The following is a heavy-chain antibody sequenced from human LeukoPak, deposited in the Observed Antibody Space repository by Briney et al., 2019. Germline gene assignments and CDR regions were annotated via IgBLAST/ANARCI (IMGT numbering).Heavy chain of an antibody. D-gene: IGHD2-15*01. CDR2: ISYDGSNK. CDR1: GFTFSSYA. CDR3: ATLGVVAATSSWFDP. J-gene: IGHJ5*02. V-gene: IGHV3-30*04. Sequence: GGSLRLSCAASGFTFSSYAMHWVRQAPGKGLEWVAVISYDGSNKYYADSGKGRFTISRDNSKNTLYLQMNSLRAEDTAVYYCATLGVVAATSSWFDPWGQGTLVTVSS.